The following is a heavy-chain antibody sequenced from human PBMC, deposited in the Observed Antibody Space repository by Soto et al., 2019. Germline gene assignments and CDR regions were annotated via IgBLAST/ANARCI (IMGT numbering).Heavy chain of an antibody. V-gene: IGHV4-34*01. CDR3: ARGRNLMGIAVAGTPNTYYYYYYGMDV. CDR2: INHSGST. Sequence: SETLSLTCAVYGGSFSGYYWSWIRQPPGKGLEWIGEINHSGSTNYNPSLKSRVPISLDTSKNQFSLKLSSVTAADTAVYYCARGRNLMGIAVAGTPNTYYYYYYGMDVWGQGTTVTVSS. D-gene: IGHD6-19*01. J-gene: IGHJ6*02. CDR1: GGSFSGYY.